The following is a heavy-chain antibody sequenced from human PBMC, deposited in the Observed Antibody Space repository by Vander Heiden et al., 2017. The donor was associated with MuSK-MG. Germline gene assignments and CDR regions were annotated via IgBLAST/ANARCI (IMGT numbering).Heavy chain of an antibody. CDR3: ARDRSGADYFRYYYYYGMDV. CDR1: GGSISSGGYS. V-gene: IGHV4-31*03. CDR2: IYYSGST. J-gene: IGHJ6*02. D-gene: IGHD4-17*01. Sequence: QVQLQESGPGLVKPSPPLSPTSTFAGGSISSGGYSCSWIRQPPGKGLEWIGYIYYSGSTYYSPTLKSRVTISVDTSKNQFSLKLSSVTAADTAVYYCARDRSGADYFRYYYYYGMDVWGQGTTVTVSS.